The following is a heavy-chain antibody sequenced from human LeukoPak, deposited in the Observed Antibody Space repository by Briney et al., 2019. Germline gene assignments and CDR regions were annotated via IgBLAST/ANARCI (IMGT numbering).Heavy chain of an antibody. CDR1: EFTFSTYA. Sequence: GGSLRLSCAASEFTFSTYAMHWVRQAPGKGLEWVSSITSSGGDTFYADSVKGRFTISRDNSKNTLYLQMHSLRVEDTAVYYCAKDLSSSWQDYWGQGTLVTVSS. D-gene: IGHD6-13*01. V-gene: IGHV3-23*01. CDR2: ITSSGGDT. CDR3: AKDLSSSWQDY. J-gene: IGHJ4*02.